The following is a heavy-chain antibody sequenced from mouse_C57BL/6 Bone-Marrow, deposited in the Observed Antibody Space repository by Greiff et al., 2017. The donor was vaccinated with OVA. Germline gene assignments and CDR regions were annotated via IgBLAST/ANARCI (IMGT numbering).Heavy chain of an antibody. CDR3: ARKRVYDFFDY. CDR2: IYPRSGNT. V-gene: IGHV1-81*01. Sequence: VKLMESGAELARPGASVKLSCKASGYTFTSYGISWVKQRTGQGLEWIGEIYPRSGNTYYNEKFKGKATLTADKSSSTAYMELRSLTSEDSAVYLCARKRVYDFFDYWGQGTTLTVSS. D-gene: IGHD2-4*01. J-gene: IGHJ2*01. CDR1: GYTFTSYG.